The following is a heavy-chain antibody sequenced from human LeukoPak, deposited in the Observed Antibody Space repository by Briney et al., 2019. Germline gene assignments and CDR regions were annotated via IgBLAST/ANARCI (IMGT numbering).Heavy chain of an antibody. CDR3: ARTPVYDFWSGYGGAFDY. D-gene: IGHD3-3*01. CDR1: GYTFTSYA. V-gene: IGHV1-3*01. CDR2: INAGNGNT. J-gene: IGHJ4*02. Sequence: ASVKVSCKASGYTFTSYAMHWVRQAPGQRLEWMGWINAGNGNTKYSQKFQGRVTITRDTSASTAYMELSRLRSEVTAVYYCARTPVYDFWSGYGGAFDYWGQGTLVTVSS.